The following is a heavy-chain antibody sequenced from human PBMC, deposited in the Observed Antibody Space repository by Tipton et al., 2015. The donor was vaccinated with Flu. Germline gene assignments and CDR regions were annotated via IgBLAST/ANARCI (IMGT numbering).Heavy chain of an antibody. CDR1: GYTFTSYG. CDR3: ARGRAAAHHYNWFDP. Sequence: QLVQSGAEVKKPGASVKVSCKASGYTFTSYGISWVRQAPGQGLEWMGWISAYNGNTNYAQKLQGRVTMTTDTSTSTAYMELRSLKSDDPAVYYCARGRAAAHHYNWFDPWGQGTLVTVSS. J-gene: IGHJ5*02. CDR2: ISAYNGNT. V-gene: IGHV1-18*01. D-gene: IGHD6-13*01.